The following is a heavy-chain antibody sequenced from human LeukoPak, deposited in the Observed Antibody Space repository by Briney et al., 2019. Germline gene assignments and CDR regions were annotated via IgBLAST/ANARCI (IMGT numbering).Heavy chain of an antibody. CDR2: IIPIFGTA. CDR3: ARDQGTYYYVH. J-gene: IGHJ4*02. CDR1: GGTFSSYA. Sequence: ASVKVSCKASGGTFSSYAISWVRQAPGQGLEWMGGIIPIFGTANYAQKFQGRVTMTTDTSTSTAYMELRSLRSDDTAVYYCARDQGTYYYVHWGQGTLVTVSS. V-gene: IGHV1-69*05. D-gene: IGHD3-10*02.